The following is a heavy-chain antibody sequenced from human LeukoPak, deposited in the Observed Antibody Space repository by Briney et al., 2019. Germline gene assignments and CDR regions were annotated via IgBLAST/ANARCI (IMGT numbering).Heavy chain of an antibody. Sequence: GGSLRLSCAASGFPFSSYWMSWVRQAPGKGLEWVASIKEDGSEKNYVDSVKGRFTISRDNAKNSVYLQMNSLRAEDTAVYYCAQSGSYLDYWGQGTLVTVSS. CDR3: AQSGSYLDY. V-gene: IGHV3-7*01. CDR1: GFPFSSYW. D-gene: IGHD1-26*01. J-gene: IGHJ4*02. CDR2: IKEDGSEK.